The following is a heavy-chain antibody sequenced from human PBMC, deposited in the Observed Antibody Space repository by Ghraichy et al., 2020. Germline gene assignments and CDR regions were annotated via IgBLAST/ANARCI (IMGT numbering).Heavy chain of an antibody. J-gene: IGHJ4*02. CDR1: GFTFSSYA. Sequence: GGSLRLSCAASGFTFSSYAMHWVRQAPGKGLEWVAVISYDGSNKYYADSVKGRFTISRDNSKNTLYLQMNSLRAEDTAVYYCASTLSSGWFGYWGQGTLVTVSS. V-gene: IGHV3-30-3*01. CDR3: ASTLSSGWFGY. CDR2: ISYDGSNK. D-gene: IGHD6-19*01.